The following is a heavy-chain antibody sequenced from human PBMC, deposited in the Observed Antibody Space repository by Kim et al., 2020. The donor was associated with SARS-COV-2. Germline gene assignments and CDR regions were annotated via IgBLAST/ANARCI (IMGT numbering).Heavy chain of an antibody. Sequence: GGSLRLSCAASGFTVSSNYMSWVRQAPGKGLEWVSVIYSGGSTYYADSGKGRFTISRDNSKNTLYLQMNSLRAEDTAVYYCYYGSGAMGVEYWGQGTLVTVSS. V-gene: IGHV3-66*02. CDR1: GFTVSSNY. CDR2: IYSGGST. J-gene: IGHJ4*02. D-gene: IGHD3-10*01. CDR3: YYGSGAMGVEY.